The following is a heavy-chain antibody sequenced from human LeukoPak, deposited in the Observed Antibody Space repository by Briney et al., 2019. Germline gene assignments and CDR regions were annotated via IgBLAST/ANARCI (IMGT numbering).Heavy chain of an antibody. CDR3: ARGGSGWTVDAFDI. CDR1: GFSFSSYA. V-gene: IGHV3-7*01. D-gene: IGHD6-19*01. CDR2: IKQDGSEK. Sequence: GGSLRLSCTASGFSFSSYAMSWVRQAPGKGLEWVANIKQDGSEKYYVDSVKGRFTISRDNAKNSLYLQMNSLRAEDTAVYYCARGGSGWTVDAFDIWGQGTMVTVSS. J-gene: IGHJ3*02.